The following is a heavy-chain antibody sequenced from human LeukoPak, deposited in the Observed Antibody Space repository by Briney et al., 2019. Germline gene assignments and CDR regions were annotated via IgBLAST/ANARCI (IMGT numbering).Heavy chain of an antibody. D-gene: IGHD3-9*01. CDR3: ARAYYDILPGYGAFDI. J-gene: IGHJ3*02. CDR2: IYYSGST. Sequence: SETLSLTCTVSGGSISSYYWSWIRQPPGKGLEWIGYIYYSGSTNYNPSLKSRVTISGDTSKNQFSLKLSSVTAADTAVYYCARAYYDILPGYGAFDIWGQGTMVTVSS. V-gene: IGHV4-59*01. CDR1: GGSISSYY.